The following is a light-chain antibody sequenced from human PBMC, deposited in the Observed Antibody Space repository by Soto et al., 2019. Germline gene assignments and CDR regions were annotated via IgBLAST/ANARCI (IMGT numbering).Light chain of an antibody. J-gene: IGKJ4*01. CDR2: DDS. V-gene: IGKV1-5*01. Sequence: DIQMTQSPSTLSASVGDRVTITCRASQSISSWLAWYQQKPGKAPKLLIYDDSSLESGVPSRFSGSGSGTEFTLTISSLQPDDFATYYCQQYNSYPLTVGGGTKVEIK. CDR3: QQYNSYPLT. CDR1: QSISSW.